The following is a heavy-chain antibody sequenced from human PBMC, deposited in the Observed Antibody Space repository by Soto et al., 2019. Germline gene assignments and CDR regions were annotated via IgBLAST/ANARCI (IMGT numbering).Heavy chain of an antibody. V-gene: IGHV3-53*01. Sequence: EVQLLESGGGLVQPGGSLRLSCAASGFNVNSNSMNWVRQAPGKGLEWLSVIHSDGNTAYAGSVKGRFTISRDSSENTFYLQMNSLRAEDTAVYYCARHAWLESWGQGTLVTVSS. CDR1: GFNVNSNS. CDR3: ARHAWLES. CDR2: IHSDGNT. J-gene: IGHJ5*01.